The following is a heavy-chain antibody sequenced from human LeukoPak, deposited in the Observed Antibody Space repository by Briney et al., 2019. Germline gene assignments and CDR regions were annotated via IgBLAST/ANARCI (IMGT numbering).Heavy chain of an antibody. Sequence: PSETLSLTCIVSGGSISSYYWSWIRQPAGKGLEWIGRIHASGNINYNPSLKSRVTMSVDTSKNQFSLKLTSMTAADTAIYHCARFHCSGSCYPDDFWGQGILVTVSS. CDR3: ARFHCSGSCYPDDF. J-gene: IGHJ4*02. CDR2: IHASGNI. V-gene: IGHV4-4*07. D-gene: IGHD2-15*01. CDR1: GGSISSYY.